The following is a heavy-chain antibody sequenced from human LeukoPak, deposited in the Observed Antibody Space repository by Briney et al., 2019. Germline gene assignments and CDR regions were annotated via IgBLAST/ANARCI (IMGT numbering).Heavy chain of an antibody. D-gene: IGHD3-10*01. Sequence: ASVKVSCKASGYTFTGYYMHWVRQAPGQGLEWMGWINPNSGGTNYAQKFQGRVTMTRDTSISTAYMELSRLRSGDTAVYYCARDYITMVRGVIVRWFDPWGQGTLVTVSS. CDR1: GYTFTGYY. J-gene: IGHJ5*02. V-gene: IGHV1-2*02. CDR2: INPNSGGT. CDR3: ARDYITMVRGVIVRWFDP.